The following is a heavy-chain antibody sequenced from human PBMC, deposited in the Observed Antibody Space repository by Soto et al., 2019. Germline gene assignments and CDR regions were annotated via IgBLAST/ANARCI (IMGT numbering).Heavy chain of an antibody. V-gene: IGHV4-59*01. CDR1: GGSIRSYY. CDR3: ARGAADTAMVDS. J-gene: IGHJ4*02. CDR2: IFYSGST. Sequence: QVHLQESGPGLVKASETLSLTCTVSGGSIRSYYWTWIRQPPGKGLEWLGYIFYSGSTFYNPSLKSHVTISIHTAKSQFSLQLTSVTAADTAVYYCARGAADTAMVDSWGQGTLVTVSS. D-gene: IGHD5-18*01.